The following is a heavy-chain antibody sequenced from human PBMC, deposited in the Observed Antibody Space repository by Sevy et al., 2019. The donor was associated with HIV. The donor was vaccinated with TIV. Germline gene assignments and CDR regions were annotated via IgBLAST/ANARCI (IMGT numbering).Heavy chain of an antibody. CDR1: GGSISSGDYY. CDR2: IYYSGST. D-gene: IGHD5-18*01. Sequence: SEPLSLTCTVSGGSISSGDYYWSWIRQPPGKGLEWIGYIYYSGSTYYNPSLKSRVTISVDTSKNQFSLKLSSVTAADTAVYYCARDRVQNVDTAMVFSWFDPWGQGTLVTVSS. V-gene: IGHV4-30-4*01. J-gene: IGHJ5*02. CDR3: ARDRVQNVDTAMVFSWFDP.